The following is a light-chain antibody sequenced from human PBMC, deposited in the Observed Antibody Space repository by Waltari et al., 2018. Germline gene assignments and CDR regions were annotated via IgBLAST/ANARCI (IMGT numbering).Light chain of an antibody. Sequence: SYDLTQPPSVSVSPGQTASITCSGHELGIRFVCWYQPKPGQSPILVIYQNGRRPSGIPGRFSGSNSGNTATLTISGTQAVDEADYYCQAWDRGTWGVFGGGTRLTVL. CDR1: ELGIRF. CDR3: QAWDRGTWGV. J-gene: IGLJ3*02. CDR2: QNG. V-gene: IGLV3-1*01.